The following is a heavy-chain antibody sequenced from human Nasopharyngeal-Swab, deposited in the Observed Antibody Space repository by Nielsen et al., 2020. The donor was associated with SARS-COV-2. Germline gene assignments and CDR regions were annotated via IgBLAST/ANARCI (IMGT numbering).Heavy chain of an antibody. D-gene: IGHD3-9*01. Sequence: GESLKISCAASGFTFSIYAMSWVRQAPGKGLEWVSAISGSGGSTYYADSVKGRFTISRDNSKNTLYPQMNSLRAEDTAVYYCAKLAYILTGYPDYWGQGTLVTVSS. V-gene: IGHV3-23*01. J-gene: IGHJ4*02. CDR2: ISGSGGST. CDR1: GFTFSIYA. CDR3: AKLAYILTGYPDY.